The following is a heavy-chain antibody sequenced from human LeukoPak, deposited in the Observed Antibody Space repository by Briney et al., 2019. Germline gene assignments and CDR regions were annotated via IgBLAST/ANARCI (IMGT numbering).Heavy chain of an antibody. Sequence: GGSLRLSCAASGFTFSSYSMNWVRQAPGKGLEWVSAISGSGGSTYYADSVKGRFTISRDNAKNSLYLQMNSLRAEDTAVYYCARGGGWTGYSSSWFDYWGQGTLVTVSS. CDR1: GFTFSSYS. J-gene: IGHJ4*02. D-gene: IGHD6-13*01. V-gene: IGHV3-21*01. CDR3: ARGGGWTGYSSSWFDY. CDR2: ISGSGGST.